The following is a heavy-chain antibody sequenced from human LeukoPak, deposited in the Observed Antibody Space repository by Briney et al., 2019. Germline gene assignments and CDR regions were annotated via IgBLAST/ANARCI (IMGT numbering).Heavy chain of an antibody. V-gene: IGHV3-53*01. J-gene: IGHJ6*02. CDR3: ATQTVDTAMVMLMDYYYGMDV. Sequence: PGGSLRLSCAASGFTVSSNYMSWVRQAPGKGLEWVSVIYSGGSTYYADSVKGRFTISRDNSKNTLYLQMNSLRAEDTAVYYCATQTVDTAMVMLMDYYYGMDVWGQGTTVTVSS. CDR2: IYSGGST. D-gene: IGHD5-18*01. CDR1: GFTVSSNY.